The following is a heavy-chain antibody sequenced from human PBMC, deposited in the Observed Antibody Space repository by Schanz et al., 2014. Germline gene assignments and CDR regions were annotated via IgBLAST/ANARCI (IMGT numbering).Heavy chain of an antibody. J-gene: IGHJ3*01. CDR3: ARDGGRDGYNLAFDV. CDR2: MYINSGST. CDR1: GFTVNTNY. V-gene: IGHV3-53*01. Sequence: EVQLVESGGCLIQPGGSLRLSCAVSGFTVNTNYMSWVRQAPGKGLEWISSMYINSGSTQYADSVKGRFIISRDSSKNTLFLQMNSLRAEDTALYFCARDGGRDGYNLAFDVWGQGTLVTVSS. D-gene: IGHD5-12*01.